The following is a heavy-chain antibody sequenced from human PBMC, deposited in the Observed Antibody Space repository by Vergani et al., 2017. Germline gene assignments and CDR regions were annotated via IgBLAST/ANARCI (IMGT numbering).Heavy chain of an antibody. D-gene: IGHD3-16*02. CDR1: GFTFSDYY. J-gene: IGHJ6*03. Sequence: QVQLVESGGGLVKPGGSLRLSCAASGFTFSDYYMSWIRQAPGKGLEWVSYISSSSSTIYYADSVKGRFTISRDNAKYSLYLQMNSLRAEDTAVYYCAREYDYIWGSYRYYYYYMDVWGKGTTVTVSS. V-gene: IGHV3-11*04. CDR3: AREYDYIWGSYRYYYYYMDV. CDR2: ISSSSSTI.